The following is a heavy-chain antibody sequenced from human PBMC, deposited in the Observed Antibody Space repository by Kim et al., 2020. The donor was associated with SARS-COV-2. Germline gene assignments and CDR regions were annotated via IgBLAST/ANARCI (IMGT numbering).Heavy chain of an antibody. V-gene: IGHV3-21*01. J-gene: IGHJ6*02. CDR3: ARDLAYCGGDCYPYYYYGMDV. D-gene: IGHD2-21*02. CDR2: ISSSSSYI. Sequence: GGSLRLSCAASGFTFSSYSMNWVRQAPGKGLEWVSSISSSSSYIYYADSVKGRFTISRDNAKNSLYLQMNSLRAEDTAVYYCARDLAYCGGDCYPYYYYGMDVWGQGTTVTVSS. CDR1: GFTFSSYS.